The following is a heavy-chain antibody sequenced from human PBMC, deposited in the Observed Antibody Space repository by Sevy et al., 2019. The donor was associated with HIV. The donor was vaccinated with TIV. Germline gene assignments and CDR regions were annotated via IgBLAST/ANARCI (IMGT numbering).Heavy chain of an antibody. V-gene: IGHV3-23*01. CDR3: AKDRVSGSYYAGDFDY. CDR2: ISGSGGST. J-gene: IGHJ4*02. CDR1: GFTFSSYA. Sequence: GGSLRLSCAASGFTFSSYAMNWVHQAPGKGLDWVLLISGSGGSTYYADSVKGRFTISRDNSKNTLYLQMNSLRAEDTAVYYCAKDRVSGSYYAGDFDYWGQGTLVTVSS. D-gene: IGHD1-26*01.